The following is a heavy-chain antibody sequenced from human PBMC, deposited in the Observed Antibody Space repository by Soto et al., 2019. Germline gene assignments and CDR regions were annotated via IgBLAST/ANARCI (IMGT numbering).Heavy chain of an antibody. CDR2: ISGSGGST. CDR1: GFTFSSYA. CDR3: AKVGRLGCTNGVCYTDYYYYYGMDV. Sequence: SGGSLRLSCAASGFTFSSYAMSWVRQAPGKGLEWVSAISGSGGSTYYADSVKGRFTISRDNSKNTLYLQMNSLRAEDTAVYYCAKVGRLGCTNGVCYTDYYYYYGMDVWGQGTTVTVSS. J-gene: IGHJ6*02. V-gene: IGHV3-23*01. D-gene: IGHD2-8*01.